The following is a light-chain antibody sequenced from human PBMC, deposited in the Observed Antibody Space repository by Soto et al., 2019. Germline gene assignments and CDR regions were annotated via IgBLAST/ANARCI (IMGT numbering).Light chain of an antibody. Sequence: IHLTQAPSSLSASVLYRVTITFRASQSISIYLNWYQHKPGRAPKLLIFGAATLHTGVPPRFSGSGSGTDFSLTISSLQPEDSATYFCLQHNSYPRTFGQGTKVDIK. V-gene: IGKV1-17*01. CDR2: GAA. J-gene: IGKJ1*01. CDR3: LQHNSYPRT. CDR1: QSISIY.